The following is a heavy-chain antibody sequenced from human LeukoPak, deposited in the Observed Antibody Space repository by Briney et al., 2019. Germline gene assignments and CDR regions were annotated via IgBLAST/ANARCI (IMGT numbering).Heavy chain of an antibody. Sequence: GGSLRLSCAASGFTFSSYAMSWVRQAPGKGLEWVSAISGSGGSTYYADSVKGRFTISRDNSKSTLYLQMNSLRSEDTAVYYCARGFNDFWSGSQLEYWGQGTLVTVSS. V-gene: IGHV3-23*01. CDR2: ISGSGGST. J-gene: IGHJ4*02. D-gene: IGHD3-3*01. CDR1: GFTFSSYA. CDR3: ARGFNDFWSGSQLEY.